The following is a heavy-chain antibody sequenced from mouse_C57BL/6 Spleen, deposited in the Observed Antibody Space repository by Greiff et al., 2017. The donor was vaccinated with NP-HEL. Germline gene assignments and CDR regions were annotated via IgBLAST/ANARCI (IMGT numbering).Heavy chain of an antibody. J-gene: IGHJ4*01. D-gene: IGHD2-4*01. CDR3: ATSPYDYDEEGYAMDY. CDR1: GFTFSSYG. CDR2: ISSGGSYT. Sequence: EVNVVESGGDLVKPGGSLKLSCAASGFTFSSYGMSWVRQTPDKRLEWVATISSGGSYTYYPDSVKGRFTISRDNAKNTLYLQMSSLKSEDTAMYYCATSPYDYDEEGYAMDYWGQGTSVTVSS. V-gene: IGHV5-6*01.